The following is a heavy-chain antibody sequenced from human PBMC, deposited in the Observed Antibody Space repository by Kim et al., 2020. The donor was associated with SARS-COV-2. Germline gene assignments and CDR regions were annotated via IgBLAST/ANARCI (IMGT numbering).Heavy chain of an antibody. D-gene: IGHD6-19*01. V-gene: IGHV3-48*02. J-gene: IGHJ6*02. CDR1: GFTFSSYP. Sequence: GGSLRLSCAASGFTFSSYPMNWVRQAPGKGLEWVSYISSSSSSIYYADSVKGRFTISRDKAKNSLYLQMNSLRDEDTAVYYCARETSSGWYAEYYYGMDVWGQGTTVTVSS. CDR2: ISSSSSSI. CDR3: ARETSSGWYAEYYYGMDV.